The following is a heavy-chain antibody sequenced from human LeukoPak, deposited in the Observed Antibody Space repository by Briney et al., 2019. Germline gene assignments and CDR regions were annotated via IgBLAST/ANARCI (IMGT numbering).Heavy chain of an antibody. V-gene: IGHV1-69*13. D-gene: IGHD1-26*01. Sequence: SVKVSCKASGYTFTGYYMHWVRHAPGQGLEWMGGIIPIFSTTNDTQKFQGRVTITADEYTSRGYMEMSSLRSEDTAVYYCARVGGWGRGSRLGLYYYYYMDVWGKGTTVTVSS. J-gene: IGHJ6*03. CDR1: GYTFTGYY. CDR3: ARVGGWGRGSRLGLYYYYYMDV. CDR2: IIPIFSTT.